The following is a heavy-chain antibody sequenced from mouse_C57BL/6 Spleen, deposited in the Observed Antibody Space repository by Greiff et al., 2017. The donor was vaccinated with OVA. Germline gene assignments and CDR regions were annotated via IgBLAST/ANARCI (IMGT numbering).Heavy chain of an antibody. J-gene: IGHJ4*01. D-gene: IGHD2-4*01. CDR2: ISNGGGST. CDR1: GFTFSDYY. V-gene: IGHV5-12*01. Sequence: DVMLVESGGGLVQPGGSLKLSCAASGFTFSDYYMYWVRQTPEKRLEWVAYISNGGGSTYYPDTVKGRFTISRDNAKNTLYLQMSRLKSEDTAMYYCARGLRKAMDYWGQGTSVTVSS. CDR3: ARGLRKAMDY.